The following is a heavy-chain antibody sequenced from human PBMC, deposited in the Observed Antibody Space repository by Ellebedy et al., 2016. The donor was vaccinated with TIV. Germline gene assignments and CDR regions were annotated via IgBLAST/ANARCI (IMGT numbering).Heavy chain of an antibody. CDR3: ARSSYGGNTPGY. J-gene: IGHJ4*02. CDR2: INPSGGST. CDR1: GYTFTSYY. D-gene: IGHD4-23*01. Sequence: AASVKVSCKASGYTFTSYYMHWVRQAPGQGLEWMGIINPSGGSTSYAQKFQGRVTMTRDTSISTAYMELSRLRSDDTAVYYCARSSYGGNTPGYWGQGTLVTVSS. V-gene: IGHV1-46*01.